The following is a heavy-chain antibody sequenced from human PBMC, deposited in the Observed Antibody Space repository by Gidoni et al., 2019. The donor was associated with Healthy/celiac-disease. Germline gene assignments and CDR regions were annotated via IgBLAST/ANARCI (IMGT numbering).Heavy chain of an antibody. CDR2: IYYSGST. D-gene: IGHD3-10*01. Sequence: QVQLQESGPGLVKPSETLSLTCTVSGGSVSSGTYSWSWIRQPPGKGLAWIGYIYYSGSTNYNPSLKSRVTISVDTSKNQFSLKLSSVTAADTAVYYCARARRGVPFDYWGQGTLVTVSS. J-gene: IGHJ4*02. V-gene: IGHV4-61*01. CDR3: ARARRGVPFDY. CDR1: GGSVSSGTYS.